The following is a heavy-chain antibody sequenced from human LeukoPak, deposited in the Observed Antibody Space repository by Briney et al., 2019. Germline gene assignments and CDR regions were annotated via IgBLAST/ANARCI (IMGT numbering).Heavy chain of an antibody. CDR3: ARVYCSSTSCYSEPFDY. CDR2: ISYDGSNK. V-gene: IGHV3-30-3*01. D-gene: IGHD2-2*01. J-gene: IGHJ4*02. Sequence: GGSLRLSCAASGFTFSSYAMHWVRQALGKGLEWVAVISYDGSNKYYADSVKGRFTISRDNSKNTLYLQMNSLRAEDTAMYYCARVYCSSTSCYSEPFDYWGQGTLVTVSS. CDR1: GFTFSSYA.